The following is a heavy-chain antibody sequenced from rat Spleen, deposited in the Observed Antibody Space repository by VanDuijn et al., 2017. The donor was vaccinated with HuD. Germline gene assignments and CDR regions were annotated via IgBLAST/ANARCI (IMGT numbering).Heavy chain of an antibody. Sequence: EVQLVESGGGLVQPGRSMKLSCAASGLSFSNYDMAWVRQAPTKGLEWVASISYDGTANYYQDSVKGRFTLSRDNAKSTLYQQMDSLRSEDTATYYCASRVGEYWGQGTLVTVSS. J-gene: IGHJ3*01. D-gene: IGHD1-4*01. CDR3: ASRVGEY. CDR2: ISYDGTAN. CDR1: GLSFSNYD. V-gene: IGHV5-25*01.